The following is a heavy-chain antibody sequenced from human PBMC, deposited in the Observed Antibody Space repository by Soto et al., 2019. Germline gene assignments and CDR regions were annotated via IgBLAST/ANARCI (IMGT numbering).Heavy chain of an antibody. CDR3: ARGGYGYNWFDP. CDR1: GGSISSSSYY. D-gene: IGHD3-22*01. J-gene: IGHJ5*02. CDR2: IYYSGST. V-gene: IGHV4-39*01. Sequence: SETLSLTCTVSGGSISSSSYYWGWIRQPPGKGLEWIGSIYYSGSTYYNPSLKSRVTISVDTSKNQFSLKLSSVTAADTAVYYCARGGYGYNWFDPWGQGTLVTVSS.